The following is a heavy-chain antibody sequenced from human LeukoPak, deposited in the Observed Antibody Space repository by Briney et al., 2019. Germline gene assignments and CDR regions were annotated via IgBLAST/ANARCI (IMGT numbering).Heavy chain of an antibody. Sequence: GASVKVSCKASGYTFTSYDINWVRQATGQGLEWMGWMNPNSGNTGYAQKFQGRVTMTRDTSISTAYMELSRLRSDDTAVYYCARGEYGYYDSSGPPGYWGQGTLVTVSS. CDR1: GYTFTSYD. D-gene: IGHD3-22*01. CDR2: MNPNSGNT. CDR3: ARGEYGYYDSSGPPGY. V-gene: IGHV1-8*01. J-gene: IGHJ4*02.